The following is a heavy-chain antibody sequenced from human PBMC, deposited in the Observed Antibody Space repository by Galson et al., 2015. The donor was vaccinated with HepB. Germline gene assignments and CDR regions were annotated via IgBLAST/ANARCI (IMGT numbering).Heavy chain of an antibody. J-gene: IGHJ4*02. D-gene: IGHD3-22*01. CDR3: AKAYYDSSAYYGH. CDR1: RYSFSGFY. CDR2: INPNSGGT. Sequence: SVKVSCKASRYSFSGFYMHWVRQAPGQGLEWMGRINPNSGGTNYAQRFRGRVTMTRDTSISTAYMELSRLRSDDTAVYYCAKAYYDSSAYYGHWGQGTLVTVSS. V-gene: IGHV1-2*06.